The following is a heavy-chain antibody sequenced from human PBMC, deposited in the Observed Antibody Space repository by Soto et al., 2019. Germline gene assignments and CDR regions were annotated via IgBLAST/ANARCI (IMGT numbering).Heavy chain of an antibody. J-gene: IGHJ4*02. CDR2: IYYSGST. Sequence: SETLSLTCTVSGGSISSGDYYWSWIRQPPGKGLEWIGYIYYSGSTYYNPSLKSRVTISVDTSKNQFSLKLSSVTAADTAVYYCARGNYYGYTTRAYYFDYWGQGTLVTVSS. CDR3: ARGNYYGYTTRAYYFDY. V-gene: IGHV4-30-4*01. D-gene: IGHD3-10*01. CDR1: GGSISSGDYY.